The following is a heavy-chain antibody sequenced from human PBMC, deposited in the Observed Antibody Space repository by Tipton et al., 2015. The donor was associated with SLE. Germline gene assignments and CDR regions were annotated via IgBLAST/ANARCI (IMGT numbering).Heavy chain of an antibody. CDR1: GGSVSSADYF. Sequence: TLSLTCTVSGGSVSSADYFWNCIRQPAGKGPEWIGRIFTSGSTDYNSSLKGRVTMSVDTSKNQFSLKLSSVTAADTAVYYCARQGPLAAAASNWFDPWGQGTLVTVST. CDR3: ARQGPLAAAASNWFDP. CDR2: IFTSGST. V-gene: IGHV4-61*02. D-gene: IGHD6-13*01. J-gene: IGHJ5*02.